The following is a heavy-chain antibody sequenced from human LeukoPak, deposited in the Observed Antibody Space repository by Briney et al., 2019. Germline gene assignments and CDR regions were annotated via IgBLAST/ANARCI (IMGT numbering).Heavy chain of an antibody. CDR1: GFSFSTSW. V-gene: IGHV3-7*01. CDR3: VRDGDSWNDFDH. CDR2: IRKDGWEI. J-gene: IGHJ4*02. Sequence: WGSLRLPCWASGFSFSTSWMIWVRHAPGEGLEWVVNIRKDGWEILYGDSMNGRFNISKDNSKNSLYLQIHSLTAEETGVCYCVRDGDSWNDFDHWGQGTLVTVSS. D-gene: IGHD1-1*01.